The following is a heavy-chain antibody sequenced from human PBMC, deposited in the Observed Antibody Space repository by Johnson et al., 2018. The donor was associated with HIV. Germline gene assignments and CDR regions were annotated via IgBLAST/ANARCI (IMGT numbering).Heavy chain of an antibody. Sequence: VQLVESGGGLVKPGGSLRLSCAASGFIFSDSWMHWVRQAPGKGLEWVGRILSKTHGGSAAYAAPVKGRFTISRDNAKNSLYLQMNSLRAEDTAVYYCARGGAYCGGDCNAFDIWGQGTMVTVSS. D-gene: IGHD2-21*02. CDR1: GFIFSDSW. CDR2: ILSKTHGGSA. CDR3: ARGGAYCGGDCNAFDI. J-gene: IGHJ3*02. V-gene: IGHV3-15*01.